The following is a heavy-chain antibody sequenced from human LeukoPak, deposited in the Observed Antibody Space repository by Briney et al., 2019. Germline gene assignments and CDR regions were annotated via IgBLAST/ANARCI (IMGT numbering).Heavy chain of an antibody. Sequence: SQTLSLTCAVSGGSISSGGYSWSWIRQPPGKGLEWIGYIYHSGSTYYNPSLKSRVTISADRSKNQFSLKLSSVTAADTAVYYCARSSYYDSSGYYEWGQGTLVTVSS. CDR3: ARSSYYDSSGYYE. CDR1: GGSISSGGYS. V-gene: IGHV4-30-2*01. J-gene: IGHJ4*02. CDR2: IYHSGST. D-gene: IGHD3-22*01.